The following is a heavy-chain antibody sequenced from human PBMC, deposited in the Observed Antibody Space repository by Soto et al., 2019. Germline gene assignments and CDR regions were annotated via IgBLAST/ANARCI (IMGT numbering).Heavy chain of an antibody. CDR1: GYSFTTYW. D-gene: IGHD5-12*01. J-gene: IGHJ3*02. CDR3: AISRVSTPRLEDPFDI. Sequence: PGESLKISCKGSGYSFTTYWLAWVRQMPGKGLGYMGIIYPGDSDARYSPSFQGQVTISADKSISTAYLQWTSLKASDTAIYYCAISRVSTPRLEDPFDIWGQGTMVTVSS. CDR2: IYPGDSDA. V-gene: IGHV5-51*01.